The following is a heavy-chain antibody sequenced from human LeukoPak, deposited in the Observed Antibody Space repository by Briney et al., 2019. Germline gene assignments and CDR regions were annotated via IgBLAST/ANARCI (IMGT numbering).Heavy chain of an antibody. CDR1: GFTFTSSA. J-gene: IGHJ6*04. CDR3: AYGVGTPYYYYGMDV. Sequence: ASVKVSCKASGFTFTSSAVQWVRQARGQRLEWIGWIVVGSGNTNYAQKFQERVTITRDMSTSTAYMELSSLRSEDTAVYYCAYGVGTPYYYYGMDVWGKGTTVTVSS. CDR2: IVVGSGNT. D-gene: IGHD1-1*01. V-gene: IGHV1-58*01.